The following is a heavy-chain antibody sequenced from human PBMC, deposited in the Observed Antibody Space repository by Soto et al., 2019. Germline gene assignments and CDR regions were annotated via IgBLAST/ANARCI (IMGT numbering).Heavy chain of an antibody. V-gene: IGHV3-23*01. D-gene: IGHD6-19*01. CDR1: GFTFSSYA. Sequence: GGSLRLSCAASGFTFSSYAMSWVRQAPGKGLEWVSAISSSGGSTYYADSVKGRFTISRDNAKNSLYLQMNSLRAEDTAVYYCARATSSGWYYNYYYYGMDVWGQGTTVTVSS. J-gene: IGHJ6*02. CDR3: ARATSSGWYYNYYYYGMDV. CDR2: ISSSGGST.